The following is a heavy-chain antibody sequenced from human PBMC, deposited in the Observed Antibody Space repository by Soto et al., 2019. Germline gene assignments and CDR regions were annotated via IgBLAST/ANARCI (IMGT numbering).Heavy chain of an antibody. V-gene: IGHV3-30-3*01. CDR2: ISYDGSNK. Sequence: QVQLVESGGGVVQPGRSLRLSCAASGFTFSSYAMHWVRQAPGKGLEWVAVISYDGSNKYYADSVKGRFTISRDNSKNTLYLQMNSLRAEDTAVYYRARGDYGDYVLLYYYGMDVWGQGTTVTVSS. CDR1: GFTFSSYA. CDR3: ARGDYGDYVLLYYYGMDV. D-gene: IGHD4-17*01. J-gene: IGHJ6*02.